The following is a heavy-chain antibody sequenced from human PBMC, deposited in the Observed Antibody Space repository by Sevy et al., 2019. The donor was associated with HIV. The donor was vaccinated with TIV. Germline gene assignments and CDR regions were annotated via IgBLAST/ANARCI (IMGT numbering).Heavy chain of an antibody. CDR2: ITVSSSYI. D-gene: IGHD3-10*01. J-gene: IGHJ4*02. Sequence: GGSLRLSCAPSGFTFSTYTINWVRQAPGKGLEWVSSITVSSSYINYADSMKGRITISRDNVKNSLFLQMNSLRAEDTAVYYCASGAYYYASRSQNFDYWGPGTLVTVSS. CDR1: GFTFSTYT. V-gene: IGHV3-21*06. CDR3: ASGAYYYASRSQNFDY.